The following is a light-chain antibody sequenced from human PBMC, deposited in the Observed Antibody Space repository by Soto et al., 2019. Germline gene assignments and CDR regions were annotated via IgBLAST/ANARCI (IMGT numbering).Light chain of an antibody. CDR1: SSNIGAGYD. CDR2: GTS. Sequence: QSVLTQPPSVSGAPGQRVTISCTGSSSNIGAGYDVHWYQPLPGTAPKLLIYGTSNRPSRVPDRFSGSKPGTSASLAITGLQAEDEADYYCQPYDSSLSGYVFGTGTKVTVL. J-gene: IGLJ1*01. V-gene: IGLV1-40*01. CDR3: QPYDSSLSGYV.